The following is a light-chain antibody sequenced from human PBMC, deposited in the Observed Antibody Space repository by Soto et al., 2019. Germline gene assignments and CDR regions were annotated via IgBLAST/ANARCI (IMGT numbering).Light chain of an antibody. CDR2: GAF. CDR3: QHSDHLPL. CDR1: QSISSW. V-gene: IGKV1-33*01. Sequence: DIQMTQSPSTLSASVGDRVTITCRASQSISSWLAWYQQKPGKAPNLVIYGAFNLETWVPSRFSGGGSGTDFTFTISSLRPEDIATYYCQHSDHLPLFGPGTKVDF. J-gene: IGKJ3*01.